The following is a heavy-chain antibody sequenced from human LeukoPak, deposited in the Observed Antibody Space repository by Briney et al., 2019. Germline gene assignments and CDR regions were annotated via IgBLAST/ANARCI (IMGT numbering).Heavy chain of an antibody. V-gene: IGHV1-18*01. CDR2: INAYNGNT. J-gene: IGHJ4*02. CDR3: ARRQGTTLNFDY. D-gene: IGHD1-1*01. CDR1: GYTFSSYG. Sequence: ASVTVSFKASGYTFSSYGFSWVRQAPGQGLEWMGWINAYNGNTNYAQNLQGRVTMTTDTSTSTAYMELRSLRSDDTAVYCCARRQGTTLNFDYWGQGTLVTVSS.